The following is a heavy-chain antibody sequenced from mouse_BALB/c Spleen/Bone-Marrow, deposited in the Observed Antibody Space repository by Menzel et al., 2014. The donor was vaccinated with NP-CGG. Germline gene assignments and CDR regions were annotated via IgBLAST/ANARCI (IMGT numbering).Heavy chain of an antibody. D-gene: IGHD2-14*01. Sequence: QVQLQQSGSVLVRPGASVKLSCKASGYTFTNSWMHWAKPRPGQGLEWIGEIHPNSGNTNYNEKFEGKATLTVDTSSTTAYVDLSSLTSEDSAVYYCARHHRYAYYFDYWGQGTALTVSS. CDR1: GYTFTNSW. CDR3: ARHHRYAYYFDY. CDR2: IHPNSGNT. V-gene: IGHV1S130*01. J-gene: IGHJ2*01.